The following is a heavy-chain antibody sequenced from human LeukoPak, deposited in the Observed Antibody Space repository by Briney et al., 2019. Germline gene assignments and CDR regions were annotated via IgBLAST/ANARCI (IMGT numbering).Heavy chain of an antibody. CDR1: GYTFTSYA. Sequence: GDSVKVSCKASGYTFTSYAISWVRQAPGQGLEWMGWISADNGNTDYAQRFQGRVTMTTDTSTSTAYMELSRLRSDDTAVYYCARVVFYYGSGSPFLDPWGQGTLVTVSS. V-gene: IGHV1-18*01. CDR2: ISADNGNT. D-gene: IGHD3-10*01. J-gene: IGHJ5*02. CDR3: ARVVFYYGSGSPFLDP.